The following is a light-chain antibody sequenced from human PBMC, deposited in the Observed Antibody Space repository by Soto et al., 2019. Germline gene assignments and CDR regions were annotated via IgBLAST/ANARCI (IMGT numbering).Light chain of an antibody. Sequence: LTQPASVSGSPGQSITISCTGTSSDVGAYNYVSWYQVHPGKAPTLIISEVSNRPSGVSSRFSGSKSTNTASLTISGLRPEDEAEYYCSSYTRSSTQVFGTGTRSPS. CDR2: EVS. J-gene: IGLJ1*01. V-gene: IGLV2-14*01. CDR3: SSYTRSSTQV. CDR1: SSDVGAYNY.